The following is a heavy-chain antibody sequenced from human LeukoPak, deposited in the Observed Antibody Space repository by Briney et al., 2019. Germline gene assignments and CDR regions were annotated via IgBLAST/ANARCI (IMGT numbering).Heavy chain of an antibody. V-gene: IGHV4-59*08. D-gene: IGHD1-1*01. Sequence: PSETLSLTCTVSGDSISGYYWSWLRQPPGKGLEWIGYIHYSGSTNYNPSLKSRVTISLDTSKKQFFLRLSSVTAADTAVYYCAMYDSFFDYCGQGTLVTVSS. CDR3: AMYDSFFDY. J-gene: IGHJ4*02. CDR1: GDSISGYY. CDR2: IHYSGST.